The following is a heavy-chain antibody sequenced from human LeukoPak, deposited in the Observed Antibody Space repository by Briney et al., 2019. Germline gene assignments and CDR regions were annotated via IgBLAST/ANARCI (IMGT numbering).Heavy chain of an antibody. CDR1: GFTFSSYA. CDR3: AREGHDSSGYYYSY. CDR2: ISYDGSNK. D-gene: IGHD3-22*01. Sequence: SGGSLRLSCAASGFTFSSYAMHWVRQAPGKGLEWVAVISYDGSNKYYADSVKGRFTISRDNSKNTLYLQMNSLRAEDTAVYYCAREGHDSSGYYYSYWGQRTLVTVSS. V-gene: IGHV3-30*04. J-gene: IGHJ4*02.